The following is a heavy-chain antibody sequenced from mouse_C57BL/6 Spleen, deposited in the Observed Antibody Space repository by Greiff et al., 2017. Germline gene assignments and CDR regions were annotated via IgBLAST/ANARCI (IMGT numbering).Heavy chain of an antibody. CDR2: IDPNSGGT. CDR1: GYTFTSYW. CDR3: ARAKDSNYVGYWFAY. J-gene: IGHJ3*01. Sequence: QVQLQQPGAELVKPGASVKLSCKASGYTFTSYWMHWVKQRPGRGLEWIGRIDPNSGGTKYNEKFKSKATLTVDKPSSTAYMQLSSLTSEDSAVYYCARAKDSNYVGYWFAYWGQGTLVTVSA. V-gene: IGHV1-72*01. D-gene: IGHD2-5*01.